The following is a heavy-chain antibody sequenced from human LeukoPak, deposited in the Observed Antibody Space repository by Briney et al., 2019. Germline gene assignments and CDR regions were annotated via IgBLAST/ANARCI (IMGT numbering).Heavy chain of an antibody. J-gene: IGHJ4*02. CDR2: ISGSGGST. D-gene: IGHD5-12*01. CDR1: GFTFSSYA. Sequence: GGSLRLSCAASGFTFSSYAMSWVRQAPGKGLEWVSAISGSGGSTYYADSVKGRFTISRDNSKNTLYLQMNSLRAEDTAVYYCAKVGYSGYDYVYYFDYWGQGTLVTVYS. CDR3: AKVGYSGYDYVYYFDY. V-gene: IGHV3-23*01.